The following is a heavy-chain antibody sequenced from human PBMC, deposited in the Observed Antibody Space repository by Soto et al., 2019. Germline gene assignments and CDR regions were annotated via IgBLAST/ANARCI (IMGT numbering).Heavy chain of an antibody. CDR1: GASVSSSNHY. D-gene: IGHD1-26*01. V-gene: IGHV4-61*01. J-gene: IGHJ6*02. CDR3: VHLSGSLYHYYGLDV. CDR2: VYYSGST. Sequence: AADTLSLTCTVSGASVSSSNHYWGWVRQPPGKGLEWIGYVYYSGSTNSNPSLKSRVTLSLDTSRSQFSLKLNSVTAADTAVYYCVHLSGSLYHYYGLDVWGQGTTVTVSS.